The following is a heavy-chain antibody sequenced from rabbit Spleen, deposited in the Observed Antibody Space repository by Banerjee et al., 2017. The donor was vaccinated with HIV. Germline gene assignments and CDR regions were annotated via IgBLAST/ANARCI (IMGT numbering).Heavy chain of an antibody. CDR1: GFTLRNYW. CDR2: IYSGSGGST. V-gene: IGHV1S40*01. CDR3: ARGSATMTMVIIGYYLSL. D-gene: IGHD2-1*01. J-gene: IGHJ4*01. Sequence: QSLEESGGDLVKPGASLTLTCTASGFTLRNYWMCWVRQAPGKGLEWIACIYSGSGGSTYYASLAKGRFTISKTSSTTVTLQMTSLTAADTATYFCARGSATMTMVIIGYYLSLWGQGTLVTVS.